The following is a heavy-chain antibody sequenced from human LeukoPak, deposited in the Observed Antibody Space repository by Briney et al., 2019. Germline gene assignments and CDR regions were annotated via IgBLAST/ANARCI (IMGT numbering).Heavy chain of an antibody. J-gene: IGHJ4*02. D-gene: IGHD2-2*01. V-gene: IGHV1-69*06. CDR1: GGTFSSYA. CDR3: ASEIVVVPAALEKTTMPL. CDR2: IIPIFGTA. Sequence: SVKVSCKASGGTFSSYAISWVRQAPGQGLEWMGGIIPIFGTANYAQKFQGRVTITADKSMSTAYMELSSLRSEDTAVYYCASEIVVVPAALEKTTMPLWGQGTLVTVSS.